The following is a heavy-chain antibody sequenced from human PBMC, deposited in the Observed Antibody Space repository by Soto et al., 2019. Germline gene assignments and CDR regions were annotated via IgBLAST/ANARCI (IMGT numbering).Heavy chain of an antibody. D-gene: IGHD3-10*01. CDR3: ATAPLHHPRWFFDY. CDR1: GFTFTNYA. Sequence: GSLRLSCTGSGFTFTNYAMSWVRQAPGRGLQWVSGISVSGLSTYYADSVKGRFTVSRHNSKNTLYLQMNSLRAQDTAVYYCATAPLHHPRWFFDYWGQGTLVTVSS. J-gene: IGHJ4*02. CDR2: ISVSGLST. V-gene: IGHV3-23*01.